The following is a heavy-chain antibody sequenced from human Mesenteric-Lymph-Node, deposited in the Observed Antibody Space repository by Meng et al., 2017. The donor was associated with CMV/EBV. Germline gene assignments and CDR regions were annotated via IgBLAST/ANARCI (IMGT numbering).Heavy chain of an antibody. CDR2: INHIGST. J-gene: IGHJ4*02. D-gene: IGHD3-9*01. CDR3: ARIFNGFYVNIDY. Sequence: SETLSLTCGVSGGSFSDVYWTWIRQPPGKGLEWIGDINHIGSTNYNPSLKSRVTMSIDTSKNQFSLNLKSVTAADTGVYYCARIFNGFYVNIDYWGQGSLVTVSS. V-gene: IGHV4-34*01. CDR1: GGSFSDVY.